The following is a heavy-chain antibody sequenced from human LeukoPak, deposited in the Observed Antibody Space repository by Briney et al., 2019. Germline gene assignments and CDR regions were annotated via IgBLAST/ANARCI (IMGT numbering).Heavy chain of an antibody. CDR1: GGTFSSYA. CDR2: IIPIFGTA. CDR3: ARGIASSSNWFDP. J-gene: IGHJ5*02. Sequence: ASVKVSCKASGGTFSSYAISWVRQAPGQGLEWMGGIIPIFGTANYAQKFQGRVTITTDESTSTAYMELSSLRSEDTAVYYRARGIASSSNWFDPWGQGTLVTVSS. V-gene: IGHV1-69*05. D-gene: IGHD6-6*01.